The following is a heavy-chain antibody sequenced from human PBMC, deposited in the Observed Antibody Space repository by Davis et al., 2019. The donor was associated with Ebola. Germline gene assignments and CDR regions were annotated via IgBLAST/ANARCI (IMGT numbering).Heavy chain of an antibody. D-gene: IGHD3-22*01. CDR2: INPITGGT. CDR3: AREGGRYYDSSGYVFDI. J-gene: IGHJ3*02. CDR1: GYRFTSYY. Sequence: ASAQISCKASGYRFTSYYMHCVRQAPGQGLEWMVIINPITGGTTYAQNFQVRVNMTRDTSTSTVYMGLSSLRSESTAVYYCAREGGRYYDSSGYVFDIWGQGTMVKVSS. V-gene: IGHV1-46*01.